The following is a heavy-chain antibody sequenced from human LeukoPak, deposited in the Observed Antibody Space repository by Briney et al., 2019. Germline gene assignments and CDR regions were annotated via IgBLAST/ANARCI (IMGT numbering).Heavy chain of an antibody. CDR3: AREEAYSSSSDAFDI. CDR2: VYHSGTT. D-gene: IGHD6-13*01. J-gene: IGHJ3*02. Sequence: ASETLCLTCAASGGSISSGGYYWSWMGQPPGQGLVGIGYVYHSGTTYYSPSLKSRVTISVDRSKNQFSLKLSSVTAADTAVYYCAREEAYSSSSDAFDIWGQGTMVTVSS. CDR1: GGSISSGGYY. V-gene: IGHV4-30-2*01.